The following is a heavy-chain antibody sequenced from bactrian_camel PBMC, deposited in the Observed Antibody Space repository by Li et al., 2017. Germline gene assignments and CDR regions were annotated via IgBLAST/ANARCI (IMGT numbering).Heavy chain of an antibody. CDR2: IYTGGGST. CDR3: AADHADFMVLIANGTWSTCETIRRSLGA. V-gene: IGHV3S40*01. CDR1: GFTFSTYD. D-gene: IGHD4*01. J-gene: IGHJ3*01. Sequence: DVQLVESGGGLVQPGGSLRPSCAASGFTFSTYDMSWVRQAPGKGLEWVSSIYTGGGSTYYADSVRGRFTISQDNAKTAVSLQMNSLKSEDTAVYYCAADHADFMVLIANGTWSTCETIRRSLGAWGQGTQVTVS.